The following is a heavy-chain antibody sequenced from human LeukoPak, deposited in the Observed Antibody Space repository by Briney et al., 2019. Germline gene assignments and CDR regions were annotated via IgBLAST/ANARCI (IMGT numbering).Heavy chain of an antibody. CDR1: GGTFSSYA. J-gene: IGHJ5*02. V-gene: IGHV1-69*01. D-gene: IGHD3-9*01. Sequence: SVKVSCKASGGTFSSYAMSWVRQAPGQGLEWMGGIIPIFGTANYAQKFQGRVTITADESTSTAYMELSSLRSEDTAVYYCARDPGYYDILTGYYKGNWFDPWGQGTLVTVSS. CDR3: ARDPGYYDILTGYYKGNWFDP. CDR2: IIPIFGTA.